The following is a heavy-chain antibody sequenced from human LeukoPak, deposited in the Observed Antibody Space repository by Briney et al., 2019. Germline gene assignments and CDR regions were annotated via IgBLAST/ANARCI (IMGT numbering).Heavy chain of an antibody. V-gene: IGHV4-59*08. J-gene: IGHJ4*02. CDR3: ARTAYSSGWPYTDY. D-gene: IGHD6-19*01. Sequence: PSETLSLTCTASGGSLSSYYWSWIRQPPGKGLEWIGYIYYSGSTNYNPSLKSRVTISVDTSKNQFSLKLSSVTAADTAVYYCARTAYSSGWPYTDYWGQGTLVTVSS. CDR1: GGSLSSYY. CDR2: IYYSGST.